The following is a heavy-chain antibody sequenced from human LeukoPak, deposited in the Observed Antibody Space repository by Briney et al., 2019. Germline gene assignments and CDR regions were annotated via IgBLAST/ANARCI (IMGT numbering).Heavy chain of an antibody. CDR2: IYYSGST. D-gene: IGHD6-19*01. CDR3: ARLYSSGWYPTSAFDI. CDR1: GGSISSGGYY. V-gene: IGHV4-31*03. J-gene: IGHJ3*02. Sequence: SETLSLTCTVSGGSISSGGYYWSWIRQHPGKGLEWIGYIYYSGSTYYNPSLKSRVTISVDTSKNQFSLKLSSVTAADTAVYYCARLYSSGWYPTSAFDIWGQGTMVTVSS.